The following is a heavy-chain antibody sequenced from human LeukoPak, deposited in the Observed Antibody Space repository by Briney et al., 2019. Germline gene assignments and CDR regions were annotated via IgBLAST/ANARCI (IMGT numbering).Heavy chain of an antibody. V-gene: IGHV3-11*01. CDR1: GFTFSDYY. J-gene: IGHJ6*02. D-gene: IGHD5-18*01. Sequence: KTGGSLRLSCAASGFTFSDYYMSWIRQAPGKGLEWVSYIGSRGSTIYYADSVKGRFTISRDNAKNSLYLQMNSLRAEDTAVYYCARHDTAMATDYGMDVWGQGTTVTVSS. CDR2: IGSRGSTI. CDR3: ARHDTAMATDYGMDV.